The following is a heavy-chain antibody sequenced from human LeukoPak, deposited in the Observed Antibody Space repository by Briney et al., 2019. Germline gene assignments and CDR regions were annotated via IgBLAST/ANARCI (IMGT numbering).Heavy chain of an antibody. D-gene: IGHD1-26*01. CDR3: ARGVVGAHQLIAY. Sequence: ASVKVTCKASGYTFTDYYMHWVRQAPGQGLEWMGWINPNNGGTNFAQKFQGRVSLTRDTSISTAYMEVNSLTSDDTAVYYCARGVVGAHQLIAYWGQGTLVTVSS. CDR1: GYTFTDYY. J-gene: IGHJ4*02. V-gene: IGHV1-2*02. CDR2: INPNNGGT.